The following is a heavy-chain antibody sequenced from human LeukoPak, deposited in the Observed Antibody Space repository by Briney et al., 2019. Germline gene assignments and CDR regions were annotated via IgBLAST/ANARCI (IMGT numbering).Heavy chain of an antibody. CDR3: ARVLAVAGDLDY. CDR1: GGSISSSGYY. V-gene: IGHV4-31*03. CDR2: IYYSGST. D-gene: IGHD6-19*01. Sequence: SQTLSLTCTVSGGSISSSGYYWSWIRQHPGKGLEWIGYIYYSGSTYYNPSLKSRVTISVDTSKNQFSLKLSSVTAADTAVYYCARVLAVAGDLDYWGQGTLVTVSS. J-gene: IGHJ4*02.